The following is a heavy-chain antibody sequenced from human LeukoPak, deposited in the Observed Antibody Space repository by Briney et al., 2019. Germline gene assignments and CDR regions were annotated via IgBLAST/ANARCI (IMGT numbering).Heavy chain of an antibody. J-gene: IGHJ4*02. CDR2: ISYNGGRK. Sequence: GGSLRLSCAASGFIFSTFAMHWVRQAPGKGLEWVALISYNGGRKDYADSVKGRFTIDRDNSKNTVYLQMNSLRPDDTAVYSCARQEARGYLYEGLDYWGQGNLVTVSS. CDR3: ARQEARGYLYEGLDY. D-gene: IGHD3-22*01. V-gene: IGHV3-30*04. CDR1: GFIFSTFA.